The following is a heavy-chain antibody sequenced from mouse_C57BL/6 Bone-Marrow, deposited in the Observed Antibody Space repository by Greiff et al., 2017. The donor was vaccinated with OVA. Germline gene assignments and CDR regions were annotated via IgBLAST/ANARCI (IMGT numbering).Heavy chain of an antibody. CDR3: AREDSNYVFAY. D-gene: IGHD2-5*01. CDR1: GYTFTSYW. J-gene: IGHJ3*01. CDR2: IHPNSGST. V-gene: IGHV1-64*01. Sequence: VQLKQSGAELVKPGASVKLSCKASGYTFTSYWMHWVKQRPGQGLEWIGMIHPNSGSTNYNEKFKSKATLTVDKSSSTAYMQLSSLTSEDSAVYYCAREDSNYVFAYWGQGTLVTVSA.